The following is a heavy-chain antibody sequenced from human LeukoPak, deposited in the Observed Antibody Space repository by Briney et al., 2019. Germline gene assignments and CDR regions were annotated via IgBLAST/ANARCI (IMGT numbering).Heavy chain of an antibody. J-gene: IGHJ3*02. CDR3: AREGEDSGFTMGAFDI. CDR2: IIPIFGTA. D-gene: IGHD5-12*01. V-gene: IGHV1-69*13. Sequence: SVKVSCKASGGTFGSYAISWVRQAPGQGLEWMGGIIPIFGTANYAQKFQGRVTITADESTSTAYMELSSLRSEDTAVYYCAREGEDSGFTMGAFDIWGQGTMVTVSS. CDR1: GGTFGSYA.